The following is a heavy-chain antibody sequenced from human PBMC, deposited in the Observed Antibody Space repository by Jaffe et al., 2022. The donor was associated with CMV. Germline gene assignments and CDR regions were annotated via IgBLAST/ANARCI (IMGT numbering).Heavy chain of an antibody. CDR2: ISSNGGST. CDR1: GFTFSSYA. D-gene: IGHD3-10*01. V-gene: IGHV3-64D*06. CDR3: VKGPQNKFNYYGSREY. Sequence: EVQLVESGGGLVQPGGSLRLSCSASGFTFSSYAMHWVRQAPGKGLEYVSAISSNGGSTYYADSVKGRFTISRDNSKNTLYLQMSSLRAEDTAVYYCVKGPQNKFNYYGSREYWGQGTLVTVSS. J-gene: IGHJ4*02.